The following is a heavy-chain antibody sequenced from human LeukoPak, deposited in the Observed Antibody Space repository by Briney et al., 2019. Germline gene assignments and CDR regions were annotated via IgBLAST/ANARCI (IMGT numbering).Heavy chain of an antibody. V-gene: IGHV4-34*01. CDR1: GGSFSGYY. CDR2: INHSGST. CDR3: ARGPASRYYYGMDV. J-gene: IGHJ6*02. Sequence: SETLSLTCAVYGGSFSGYYWSWIRQPPGKGLEWIGEINHSGSTNYNPSLKSRVTISVDTSKNQFSLKLSSVTAADTAVYYCARGPASRYYYGMDVWGQGTTVTVSS.